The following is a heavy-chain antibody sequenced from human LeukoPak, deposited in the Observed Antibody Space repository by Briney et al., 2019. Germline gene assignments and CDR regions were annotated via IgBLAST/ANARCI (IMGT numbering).Heavy chain of an antibody. D-gene: IGHD2-21*01. CDR3: AKSVVVISVTPNWFDP. J-gene: IGHJ5*02. CDR1: EFTFNNYA. CDR2: ISGSGGST. V-gene: IGHV3-23*01. Sequence: GSLRLSCAASEFTFNNYAMTWVRQAPGKGLEWVSSISGSGGSTYYADSVKGRFTISRDNSKNTLFLQMSRLRAEDTAVYYCAKSVVVISVTPNWFDPWGQGSLVTVSS.